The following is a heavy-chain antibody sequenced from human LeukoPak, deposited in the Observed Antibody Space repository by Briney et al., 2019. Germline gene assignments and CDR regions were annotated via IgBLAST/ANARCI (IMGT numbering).Heavy chain of an antibody. Sequence: GSSVKVSCKASGDTFSSYAISWVRQAPGQGLEWMGGIIPMFGTADYGQKFQGRVTITADESTRTAYMELSSLRSEDTAVYYCARDSRRWELQNYYYYMDVWGKGTTVTIPS. V-gene: IGHV1-69*01. J-gene: IGHJ6*03. CDR1: GDTFSSYA. CDR3: ARDSRRWELQNYYYYMDV. D-gene: IGHD3-10*01. CDR2: IIPMFGTA.